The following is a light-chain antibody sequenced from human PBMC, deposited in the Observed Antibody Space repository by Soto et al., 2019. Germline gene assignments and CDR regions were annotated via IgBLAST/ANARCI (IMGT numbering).Light chain of an antibody. CDR1: SGSVSASYF. CDR3: GLYMTSSSAV. V-gene: IGLV8-61*01. CDR2: STN. Sequence: QAVVTQEPSFSVSPGGTVTLTCGLSSGSVSASYFPSWYQQTPGQAPRTLIYSTNTRSSGVPARFSGSILGNKAALTITGALADDEADYYYGLYMTSSSAVFGGGTKVTVL. J-gene: IGLJ2*01.